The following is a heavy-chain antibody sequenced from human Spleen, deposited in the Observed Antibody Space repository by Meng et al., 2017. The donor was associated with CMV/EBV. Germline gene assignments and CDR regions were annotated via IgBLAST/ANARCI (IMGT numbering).Heavy chain of an antibody. CDR3: ARGVNYGSHYHAFEI. D-gene: IGHD4/OR15-4a*01. J-gene: IGHJ3*02. Sequence: GESLKISCAASGFTVNTFAMAWVRQAPGKGLEWVSSIYYSGATYYADSVKGRFTISRDSSKNALYLQVDSLRVEDTAAHYCARGVNYGSHYHAFEILGQGTMVTVSS. CDR1: GFTVNTFA. V-gene: IGHV3-23*01. CDR2: IYYSGAT.